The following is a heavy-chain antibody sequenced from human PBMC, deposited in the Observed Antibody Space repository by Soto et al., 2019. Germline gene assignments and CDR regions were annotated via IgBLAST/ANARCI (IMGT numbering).Heavy chain of an antibody. V-gene: IGHV3-48*01. D-gene: IGHD6-13*01. CDR1: GYSFDAYI. CDR3: ATWYGNHYFGLDV. CDR2: INPRGLTK. Sequence: PGGSLRLSCAASGYSFDAYIMNWVRQAPGKGLEWVSSINPRGLTKFYADSVRGRFTISRDDASSSLFLQMNNLRAEDTAVYYCATWYGNHYFGLDVWGQGTTRTVSS. J-gene: IGHJ6*02.